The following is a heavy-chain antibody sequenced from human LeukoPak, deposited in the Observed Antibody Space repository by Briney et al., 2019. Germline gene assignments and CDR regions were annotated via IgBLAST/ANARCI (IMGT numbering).Heavy chain of an antibody. CDR1: GFTFSSYS. CDR2: ISSSSSYI. V-gene: IGHV3-21*04. Sequence: KPGGSLRLSCAASGFTFSSYSMNWVRQAPGKGLEWVSSISSSSSYIYYADSVKGRFTISRDNSKNTLYLQMNSLRAEDTAVYYCAKDRVAVAFAEYFQHWGQGTLATVSS. J-gene: IGHJ1*01. CDR3: AKDRVAVAFAEYFQH. D-gene: IGHD6-19*01.